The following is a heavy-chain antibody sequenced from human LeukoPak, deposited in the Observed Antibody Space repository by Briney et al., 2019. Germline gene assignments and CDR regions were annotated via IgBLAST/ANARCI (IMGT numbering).Heavy chain of an antibody. V-gene: IGHV3-30*18. CDR3: AKGEGGDSGWYGDY. CDR1: GFTFSNYA. D-gene: IGHD6-13*01. J-gene: IGHJ4*02. CDR2: ISYDGTDK. Sequence: GGPLRLSCAASGFTFSNYAMHWVRQAPGKGLEWVAVISYDGTDKHYADSVKGRFTISRDNSKNTLFLQMNSLRAEDTAMYYCAKGEGGDSGWYGDYWGQGTLVTVSS.